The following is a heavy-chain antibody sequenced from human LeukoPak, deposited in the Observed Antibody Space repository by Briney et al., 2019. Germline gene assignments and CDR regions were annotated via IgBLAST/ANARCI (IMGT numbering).Heavy chain of an antibody. CDR1: GYTFTSYG. Sequence: ASVKVSCKASGYTFTSYGISWVRQAPGQGLEWMGWIGAYNGNTNYAQKLQGRVTMTTDTSTSTAYMELRSLRSDDTAVYYCAKTLTGVAGPYYFDYWGQGTLVTVSS. CDR2: IGAYNGNT. V-gene: IGHV1-18*01. J-gene: IGHJ4*02. CDR3: AKTLTGVAGPYYFDY. D-gene: IGHD6-19*01.